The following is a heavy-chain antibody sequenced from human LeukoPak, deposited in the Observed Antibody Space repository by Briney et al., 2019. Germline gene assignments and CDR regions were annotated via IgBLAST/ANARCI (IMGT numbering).Heavy chain of an antibody. CDR1: GYTFTDYY. Sequence: ASVKVSCKASGYTFTDYYMHWVRQAPGQGLEWMGRISPKSGGTNYAQKFQGRVTMTRDTSITTAYMELSRLRSDDTAVYYCARSPGHYDFWSGYYYYFDYWGQGTLVTVSS. CDR3: ARSPGHYDFWSGYYYYFDY. CDR2: ISPKSGGT. V-gene: IGHV1-2*06. D-gene: IGHD3-3*01. J-gene: IGHJ4*02.